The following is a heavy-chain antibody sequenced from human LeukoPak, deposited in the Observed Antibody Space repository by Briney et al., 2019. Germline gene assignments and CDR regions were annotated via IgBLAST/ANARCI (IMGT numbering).Heavy chain of an antibody. Sequence: ASVKVSCKVSGYTLTELSMHWVRQAPGKGLEWMGGFDPEDGETIYAQKFQGRVTMTEDTSTDTAYMELSSLRSEDTAVYYCASWIIAAAGTETDYWGQGTLVTVSS. V-gene: IGHV1-24*01. J-gene: IGHJ4*02. CDR3: ASWIIAAAGTETDY. CDR1: GYTLTELS. CDR2: FDPEDGET. D-gene: IGHD6-13*01.